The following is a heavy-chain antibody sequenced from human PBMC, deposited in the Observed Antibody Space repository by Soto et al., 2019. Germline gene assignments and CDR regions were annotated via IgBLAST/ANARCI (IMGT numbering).Heavy chain of an antibody. V-gene: IGHV4-59*01. CDR1: GGSISSYY. Sequence: LSLTCTVSGGSISSYYWSWIRQPPGKGLEWIGYIYYSGSTNYNPSLKSRVTISVDTSKNQFSLKLSSVTAADTAVYYCARSLLGSGYFGTYYYYYMDVWGKGTTVTVSS. D-gene: IGHD3-3*01. CDR2: IYYSGST. CDR3: ARSLLGSGYFGTYYYYYMDV. J-gene: IGHJ6*03.